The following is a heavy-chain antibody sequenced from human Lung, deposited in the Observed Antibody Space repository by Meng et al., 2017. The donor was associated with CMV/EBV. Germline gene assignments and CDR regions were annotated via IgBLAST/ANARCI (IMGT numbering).Heavy chain of an antibody. CDR1: GGTFSSYA. CDR3: ARTPRDCSSTSCLGGYYYGMDV. J-gene: IGHJ6*02. V-gene: IGHV1-69*05. CDR2: IIPIFGTA. Sequence: SXXVSXKASGGTFSSYAISWVRQAPGQGLEWMGGIIPIFGTANYAQKFQGRVTITTDESTSTAYMELSSLRSEDTAVYYCARTPRDCSSTSCLGGYYYGMDVXGQGXTVTVSS. D-gene: IGHD2-2*01.